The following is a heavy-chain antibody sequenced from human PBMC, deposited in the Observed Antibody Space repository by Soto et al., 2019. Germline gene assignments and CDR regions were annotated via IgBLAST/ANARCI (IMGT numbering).Heavy chain of an antibody. V-gene: IGHV4-28*01. CDR3: ASLAAAGEFDY. CDR1: WFSLNSSNL. J-gene: IGHJ4*02. CDR2: IYYSGST. Sequence: SGTPSLTFAVSWFSLNSSNLGGWVRQPPGKGLEWIGYIYYSGSTYYNPSLKSRVTMSVDTSKNQFSLKLSSVTAVDTAVYYCASLAAAGEFDYWGQGTLVTVSS. D-gene: IGHD6-13*01.